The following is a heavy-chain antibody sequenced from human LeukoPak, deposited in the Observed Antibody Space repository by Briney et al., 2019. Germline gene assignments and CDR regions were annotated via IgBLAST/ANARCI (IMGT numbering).Heavy chain of an antibody. CDR2: IYNSGAT. CDR3: ARVVTAGSYYFDY. V-gene: IGHV4-34*01. CDR1: GGSFSGYY. J-gene: IGHJ4*01. D-gene: IGHD6-13*01. Sequence: SETLSLTCAVYGGSFSGYYWGWIRQPPGKGPECIGNIYNSGATYYNPSLKSRVTISVHTSKNQISLRLSSVTAADTAVYYCARVVTAGSYYFDYWGHGTLVTVSS.